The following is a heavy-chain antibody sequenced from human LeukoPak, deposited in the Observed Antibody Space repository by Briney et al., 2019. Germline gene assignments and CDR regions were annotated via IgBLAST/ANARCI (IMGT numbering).Heavy chain of an antibody. CDR3: AANRAVFYSSSYALDY. V-gene: IGHV1-24*01. CDR1: GYSLSEFS. Sequence: GSLRVSCEVSGYSLSEFSMQWVRHGPGKGLEWVGGLDTEDGETIYAKKCQGRVTMTEDTSTNTDFIELSSLRSEDTAVDYCAANRAVFYSSSYALDYWGQGTLVTVSS. D-gene: IGHD3-22*01. J-gene: IGHJ4*02. CDR2: LDTEDGET.